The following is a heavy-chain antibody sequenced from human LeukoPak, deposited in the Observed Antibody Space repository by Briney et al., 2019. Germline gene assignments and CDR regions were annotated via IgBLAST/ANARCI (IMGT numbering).Heavy chain of an antibody. V-gene: IGHV4-30-2*01. J-gene: IGHJ3*02. CDR3: ARETGYSSGWLTRGAFDI. Sequence: SETLSLTCAVSGGSISSGGYSWSWIRQPPGKGLEWIGYIYHSGSTYYNPSLKSRVTISVDRSKNQFSLKLSSVTAADTAVYCCARETGYSSGWLTRGAFDIWGQGTMVTVSS. CDR1: GGSISSGGYS. CDR2: IYHSGST. D-gene: IGHD6-19*01.